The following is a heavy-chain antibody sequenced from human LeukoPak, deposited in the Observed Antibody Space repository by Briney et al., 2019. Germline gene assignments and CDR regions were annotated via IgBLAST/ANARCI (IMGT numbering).Heavy chain of an antibody. CDR3: ARDWGWLQSYAFDI. Sequence: ASVKVSCKASGYTFTSYAMHWVRQAPGQRLEWMGWINAGNGNTKYSQKFQGRVTITRDTSESTAYMELSSLRSEDTAVYYCARDWGWLQSYAFDIWGQGTMVTVSS. CDR2: INAGNGNT. V-gene: IGHV1-3*01. J-gene: IGHJ3*02. CDR1: GYTFTSYA. D-gene: IGHD5-24*01.